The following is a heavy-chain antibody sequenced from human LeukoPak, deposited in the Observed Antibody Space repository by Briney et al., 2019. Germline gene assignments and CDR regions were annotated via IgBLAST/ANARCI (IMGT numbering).Heavy chain of an antibody. J-gene: IGHJ4*02. CDR3: ARAYYDFWSGYPRYYFDY. CDR1: GYTFTAYY. V-gene: IGHV1-46*01. Sequence: ASVKVSCKATGYTFTAYYMHWVRQAPGQGLEWMGLINPSGSDTVYAQKFQGRVTMTRDMSTSTDYMELSSLRAEDTAVYYCARAYYDFWSGYPRYYFDYWGQGTLVTVSS. D-gene: IGHD3-3*01. CDR2: INPSGSDT.